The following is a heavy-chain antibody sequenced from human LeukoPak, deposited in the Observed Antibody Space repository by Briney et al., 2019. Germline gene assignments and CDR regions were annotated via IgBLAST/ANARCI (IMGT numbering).Heavy chain of an antibody. CDR3: ARDTLVRGYYYYYMDV. Sequence: GGSLRLSCAASGSTFSSYGMHWVRQAPGKGLEWVAYIQNDGSNEQYADSVKGRFSISRDSSKNILYLQMNSLRAEDTAVYYCARDTLVRGYYYYYMDVWGKGATVTISS. J-gene: IGHJ6*03. V-gene: IGHV3-30*02. CDR1: GSTFSSYG. D-gene: IGHD3-10*01. CDR2: IQNDGSNE.